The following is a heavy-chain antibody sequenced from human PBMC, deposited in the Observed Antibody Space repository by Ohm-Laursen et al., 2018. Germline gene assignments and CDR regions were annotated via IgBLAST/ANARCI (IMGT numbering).Heavy chain of an antibody. J-gene: IGHJ4*02. CDR1: GYTFTSYG. Sequence: ASVKVSCKASGYTFTSYGISWVRQAPGQGLEWMGWISAYNGNTNYAQKLQGRVTMTTDTSTSTAYMELRSLRSDDTAVYYCASALYCSGGSCSQDFDYWGQGTLVTVSS. CDR3: ASALYCSGGSCSQDFDY. CDR2: ISAYNGNT. V-gene: IGHV1-18*01. D-gene: IGHD2-15*01.